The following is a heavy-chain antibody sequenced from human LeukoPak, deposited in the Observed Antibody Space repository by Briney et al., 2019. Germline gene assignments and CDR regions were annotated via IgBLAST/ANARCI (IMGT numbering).Heavy chain of an antibody. J-gene: IGHJ4*02. D-gene: IGHD6-6*01. CDR2: FNSDGSRT. Sequence: PGGSLRLSCAASGFTFSSYWMHWVRQAPGKGLVWVSRFNSDGSRTTYADSVKGRFTISRDNAKSTLYLQMNSLRAEDTAVYYCARGNFGSTSLDYWGQGTLVTVSS. V-gene: IGHV3-74*01. CDR3: ARGNFGSTSLDY. CDR1: GFTFSSYW.